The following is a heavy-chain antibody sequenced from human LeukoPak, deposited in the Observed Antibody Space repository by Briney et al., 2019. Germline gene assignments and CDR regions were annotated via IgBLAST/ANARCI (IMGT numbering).Heavy chain of an antibody. CDR3: AREADTAMVYPIYYFDY. J-gene: IGHJ4*02. CDR1: GFTFSSYS. V-gene: IGHV3-21*01. CDR2: ISSSSSYI. D-gene: IGHD5-18*01. Sequence: PGGSLRLSCAASGFTFSSYSMNWVRQAPGKGLEWVSSISSSSSYIYYADSVKGRFTISRDNAKNSLYLQMNSLRAEDTAVYYCAREADTAMVYPIYYFDYWGQGTLVTVSS.